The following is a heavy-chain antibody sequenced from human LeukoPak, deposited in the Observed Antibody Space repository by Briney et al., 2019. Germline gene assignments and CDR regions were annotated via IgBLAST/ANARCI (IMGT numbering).Heavy chain of an antibody. D-gene: IGHD6-19*01. Sequence: SETLSLTCAVYGGSFSGYYWSWIRQPPGKGLEWIGEINHSGSTNYNPSLKSRVTISVDTSKNQFSLKLSSVTAADTAVYYCARRPQWLVYFGYWGQGTLVTVSS. CDR3: ARRPQWLVYFGY. J-gene: IGHJ4*02. V-gene: IGHV4-34*01. CDR2: INHSGST. CDR1: GGSFSGYY.